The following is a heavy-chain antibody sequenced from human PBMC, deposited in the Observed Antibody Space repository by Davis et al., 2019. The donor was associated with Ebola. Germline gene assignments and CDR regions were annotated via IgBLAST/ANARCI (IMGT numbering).Heavy chain of an antibody. Sequence: SVKVSCKASGCTFSSYAISWVRQAPGQGLEWMGGIIPIFGIANYAQKFQGRVTITADKSTSTAYMELSSLRSEDTAVYYCARDWDGYNSGAFDIWGQGTMVTVSS. D-gene: IGHD5-24*01. CDR3: ARDWDGYNSGAFDI. CDR1: GCTFSSYA. J-gene: IGHJ3*02. CDR2: IIPIFGIA. V-gene: IGHV1-69*10.